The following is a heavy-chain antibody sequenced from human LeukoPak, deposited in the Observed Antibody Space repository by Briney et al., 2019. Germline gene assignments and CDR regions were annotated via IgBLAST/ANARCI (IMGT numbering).Heavy chain of an antibody. Sequence: SGGAVIHPGGSLRLSCEAFGLIFSKYWMGWVRQLPGKGLEWVSAIIGSGGSTYYADSVKGRFTISRDNTKNTLYLQMNSLSDEDTAVYYCAKEGRDIVVVVAATNLFDYWGQGTLVTVSS. CDR2: IIGSGGST. V-gene: IGHV3-23*01. D-gene: IGHD2-15*01. CDR3: AKEGRDIVVVVAATNLFDY. J-gene: IGHJ4*02. CDR1: GLIFSKYW.